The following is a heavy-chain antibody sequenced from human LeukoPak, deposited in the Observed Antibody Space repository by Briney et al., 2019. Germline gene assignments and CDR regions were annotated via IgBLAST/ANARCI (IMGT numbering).Heavy chain of an antibody. Sequence: SETLPLTCTVSGGSISSYYWNWIRQPPGKGLEWIGYIHSSGSTKYNPSLKSRVTISVDTSKNQFSLKLSSVTAADRAVYYCARWYSSGWAFDYWGQGTLVTVSS. D-gene: IGHD6-19*01. V-gene: IGHV4-59*08. J-gene: IGHJ4*02. CDR3: ARWYSSGWAFDY. CDR1: GGSISSYY. CDR2: IHSSGST.